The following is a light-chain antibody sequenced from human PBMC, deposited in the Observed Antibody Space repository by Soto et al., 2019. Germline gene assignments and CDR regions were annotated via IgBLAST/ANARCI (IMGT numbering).Light chain of an antibody. V-gene: IGLV2-8*01. J-gene: IGLJ2*01. CDR1: SSDVGDYKF. Sequence: QSALTQPPSASGSPGQSVTISCTGTSSDVGDYKFVSWYQQHPGKAPKLMIYEVSRRPSGVPDRFSGSKSGNTASLTVSGRQAEDEAVSYCSSYAGNHKVVFGGGTKLTVL. CDR2: EVS. CDR3: SSYAGNHKVV.